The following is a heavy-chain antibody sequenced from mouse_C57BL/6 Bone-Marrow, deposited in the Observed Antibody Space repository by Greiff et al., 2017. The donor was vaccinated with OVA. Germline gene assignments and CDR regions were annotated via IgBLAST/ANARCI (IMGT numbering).Heavy chain of an antibody. V-gene: IGHV1-47*01. CDR1: GYTFTTYP. J-gene: IGHJ3*01. Sequence: VQGVESGAELVKPGASVKMSCKASGYTFTTYPIEWMKQNHGKSLEWIGNFHPYNDDTKYNEKFKGKATLTVEKSSSTVYLELSRLTSDDSAVYYCARPGDYDGDWFAYWGQWTLVTVSA. D-gene: IGHD2-4*01. CDR3: ARPGDYDGDWFAY. CDR2: FHPYNDDT.